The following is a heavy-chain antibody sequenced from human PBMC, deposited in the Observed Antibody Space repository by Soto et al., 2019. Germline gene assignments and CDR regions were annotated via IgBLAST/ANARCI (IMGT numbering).Heavy chain of an antibody. CDR1: GYTFTSYG. J-gene: IGHJ4*02. D-gene: IGHD1-26*01. CDR2: ISAYNGNT. V-gene: IGHV1-18*01. Sequence: QVQLVQSGAEVKKPGASVKVSCKASGYTFTSYGISWVRQAPGQGLEWMGWISAYNGNTNYAQMLQGRVTMTTGTSTSTAYRELRSLRSDDTAGYSCARGVGAAYYFDYWGQGTLVTVSS. CDR3: ARGVGAAYYFDY.